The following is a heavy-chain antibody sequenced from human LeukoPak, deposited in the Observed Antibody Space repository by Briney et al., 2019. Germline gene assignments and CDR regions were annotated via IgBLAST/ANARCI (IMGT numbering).Heavy chain of an antibody. J-gene: IGHJ4*02. CDR2: IWYDGSNK. V-gene: IGHV3-33*01. CDR3: ARGGIRYCSGGSCYEIDY. CDR1: GYTFTGYY. Sequence: SCKASGYTFTGYYMHWVRQAPGKGLEWVAVIWYDGSNKYYADSVKGRFTISRDNSKNTLYLQMNSLRAEDTAVYYCARGGIRYCSGGSCYEIDYWGQGTLVTVSS. D-gene: IGHD2-15*01.